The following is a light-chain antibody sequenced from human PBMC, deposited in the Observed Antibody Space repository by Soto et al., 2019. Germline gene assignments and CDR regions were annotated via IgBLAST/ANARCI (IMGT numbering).Light chain of an antibody. J-gene: IGLJ1*01. CDR2: DVS. V-gene: IGLV2-14*01. CDR1: SSDVGGYNH. Sequence: QSALTQPASVSGSPGQSITISCTGTSSDVGGYNHVSWYQQHPGKAPKLMIYDVSNRPSGVSNRFSGSKSGNTASLTISGLQAEDEADYYCSSYTSSSTLNVFGTGTKLTVL. CDR3: SSYTSSSTLNV.